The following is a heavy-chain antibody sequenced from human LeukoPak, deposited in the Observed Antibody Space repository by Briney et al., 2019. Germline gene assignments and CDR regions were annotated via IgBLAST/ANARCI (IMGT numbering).Heavy chain of an antibody. V-gene: IGHV4-31*03. D-gene: IGHD3-22*01. CDR2: IYYSGST. CDR1: GGSISSGGYY. J-gene: IGHJ4*02. Sequence: SETLSLTCTVSGGSISSGGYYWSWIRQHPGKGLEWIGYIYYSGSTYYNPSLKSRVTISVDTSKNQFSLKLSSVTAADTAVYYCARDSSGYFDYWGQGTLVTVSS. CDR3: ARDSSGYFDY.